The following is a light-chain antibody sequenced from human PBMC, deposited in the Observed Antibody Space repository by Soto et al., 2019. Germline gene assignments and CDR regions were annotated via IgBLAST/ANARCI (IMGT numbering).Light chain of an antibody. Sequence: EIVLTQSPGTLSLSPGERATLSCRASQSVNSAYVAWYQQNPGQAPRVLIYGASTRATGIPHRFSGSGSGTDFSLTISRLEPEDSAVYYCQQRSNWPLITFGQGTRLEIK. V-gene: IGKV3D-20*02. CDR2: GAS. CDR1: QSVNSAY. J-gene: IGKJ5*01. CDR3: QQRSNWPLIT.